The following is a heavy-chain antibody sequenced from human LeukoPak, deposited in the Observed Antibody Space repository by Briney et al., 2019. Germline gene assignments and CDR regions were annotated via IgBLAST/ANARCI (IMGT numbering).Heavy chain of an antibody. CDR1: GYTFTGYY. V-gene: IGHV1-2*02. J-gene: IGHJ4*02. Sequence: ASVKVSCKASGYTFTGYYMHCVRQAPGQGLEWMGWINPNSGGTNYAQKFQGRVTMTRDTSISTAYMELSRLRSDDTAVYYCARVGSYGDYSLDFDYWGQGTLVTVSS. CDR3: ARVGSYGDYSLDFDY. D-gene: IGHD4-17*01. CDR2: INPNSGGT.